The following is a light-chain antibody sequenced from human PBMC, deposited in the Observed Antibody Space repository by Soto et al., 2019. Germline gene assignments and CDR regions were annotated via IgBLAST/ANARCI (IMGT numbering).Light chain of an antibody. CDR1: SSDVGAYNS. CDR3: SSYTSTSAWV. CDR2: EVS. V-gene: IGLV2-14*01. Sequence: QSALTQPASVSGSPGQSITISCTGTSSDVGAYNSVSWFQQHPGKAPQLIIYEVSNRPSGVSDRFSASKSGNTASLTISGLQPEDETDYYCSSYTSTSAWVFGGGTTLTVL. J-gene: IGLJ2*01.